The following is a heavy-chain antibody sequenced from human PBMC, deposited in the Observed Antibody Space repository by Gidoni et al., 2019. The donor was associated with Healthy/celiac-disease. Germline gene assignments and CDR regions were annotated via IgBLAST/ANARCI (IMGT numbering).Heavy chain of an antibody. J-gene: IGHJ4*02. V-gene: IGHV1-3*01. CDR3: ARDQAVAGISRY. D-gene: IGHD6-19*01. Sequence: QVQLVQSGAEVKKPGASVKVSCKASGYTFTSYAMHWVRQAPGQRLEWMGWINAGNGNTKYSQKFQGRVTITRDTSASTAYMELSSLRSEDTAVYYCARDQAVAGISRYWGQGTLVTVSS. CDR1: GYTFTSYA. CDR2: INAGNGNT.